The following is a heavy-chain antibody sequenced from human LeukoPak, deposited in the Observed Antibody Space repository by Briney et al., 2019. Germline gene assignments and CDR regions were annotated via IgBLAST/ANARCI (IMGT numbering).Heavy chain of an antibody. Sequence: GSSVKVSCKASGGTFSSYAISWVRQAPGQGLEWMGRIIPILGVANYAQKFQGRVTITADRSTSTAYMELSSLRSEDTAVYYCARGGRDPEIVVVPAAMSYYYGMDVWGQGTTVTVSS. CDR2: IIPILGVA. D-gene: IGHD2-2*01. V-gene: IGHV1-69*04. CDR3: ARGGRDPEIVVVPAAMSYYYGMDV. CDR1: GGTFSSYA. J-gene: IGHJ6*02.